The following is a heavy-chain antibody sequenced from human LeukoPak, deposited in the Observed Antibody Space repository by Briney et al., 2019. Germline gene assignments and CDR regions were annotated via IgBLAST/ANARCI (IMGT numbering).Heavy chain of an antibody. CDR3: ARLSSTSL. CDR2: ISSSSSYI. V-gene: IGHV3-21*01. Sequence: TGGSLRLSCVVSGFTFSIYAMAWVRQAPGKGLEWVSSISSSSSYIYYADSVKGRFTISRDNAKNSLYLQMNSLRAEDTAVYYCARLSSTSLWGQGTLVTVSS. D-gene: IGHD2-2*01. CDR1: GFTFSIYA. J-gene: IGHJ4*02.